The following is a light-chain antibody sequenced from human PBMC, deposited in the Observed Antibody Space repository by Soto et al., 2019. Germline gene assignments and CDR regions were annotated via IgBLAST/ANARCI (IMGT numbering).Light chain of an antibody. V-gene: IGLV2-11*01. CDR2: DVT. Sequence: QSVLTQPRSVSGSPGQSVTISCNGSSSDVGGSKFVSWYQQHPVKAPKLVIYDVTKRPSGVPDRFSGSKSGNTASLTISGLQADDEADYYCCSYAGNSLGVFGGGTKLTVL. J-gene: IGLJ3*02. CDR3: CSYAGNSLGV. CDR1: SSDVGGSKF.